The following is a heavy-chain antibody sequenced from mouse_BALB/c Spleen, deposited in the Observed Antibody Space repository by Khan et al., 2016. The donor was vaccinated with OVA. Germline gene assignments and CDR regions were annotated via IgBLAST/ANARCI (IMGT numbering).Heavy chain of an antibody. Sequence: QMQLEESGPGLVAPSQSLSITCTVSGFSLTSYGIHWVRQPPGKGPEWLGIIWAGGSTNYNSALMSRLSISKDNSRSQVFLKMNSLQTEDTAMYFCARNRESDYFDYWGQGTTLTVSS. V-gene: IGHV2-9*02. CDR2: IWAGGST. CDR1: GFSLTSYG. J-gene: IGHJ2*01. CDR3: ARNRESDYFDY.